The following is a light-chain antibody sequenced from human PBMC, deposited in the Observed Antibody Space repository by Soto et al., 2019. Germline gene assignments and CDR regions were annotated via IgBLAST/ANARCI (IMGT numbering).Light chain of an antibody. CDR2: DAS. Sequence: DIQMTQSPSTLSASAGDRVTITCRASQSISSWLAWYQQKPGKAPKLLIYDASSLESGVPSRFSGSGSGTEFTLTISSLQPDDFAVYYCQQYGSSITFGQGTRLEIK. CDR3: QQYGSSIT. V-gene: IGKV1-5*01. J-gene: IGKJ5*01. CDR1: QSISSW.